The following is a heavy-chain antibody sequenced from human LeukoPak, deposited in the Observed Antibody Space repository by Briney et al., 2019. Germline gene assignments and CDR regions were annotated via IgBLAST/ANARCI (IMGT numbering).Heavy chain of an antibody. CDR1: GFTFSDFW. CDR2: TNEAGGDK. V-gene: IGHV3-7*01. J-gene: IGHJ4*02. CDR3: AIATTGRGAFGS. D-gene: IGHD1-1*01. Sequence: PGGSLRPSCAASGFTFSDFWMSWVRQAPGKGLECVASTNEAGGDKYYVDSVKGRFTISRDNSKNSLSLQMNSLTAEDTAIYYCAIATTGRGAFGSWGQGTLVSVSS.